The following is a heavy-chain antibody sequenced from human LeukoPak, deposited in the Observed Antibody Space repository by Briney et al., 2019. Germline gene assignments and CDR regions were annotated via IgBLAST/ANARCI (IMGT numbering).Heavy chain of an antibody. CDR3: VRAQWDRGLDQ. CDR1: GFTFSSCG. V-gene: IGHV3-74*01. CDR2: MNSDGSST. D-gene: IGHD1-26*01. Sequence: PGGSLRLSCAASGFTFSSCGMHWVRQAPGKGLVWVSRMNSDGSSTGYADSVKGRFTISRDNAKNTLYLQMNSLRAENMAVYYCVRAQWDRGLDQWGQGTLVTVSS. J-gene: IGHJ5*02.